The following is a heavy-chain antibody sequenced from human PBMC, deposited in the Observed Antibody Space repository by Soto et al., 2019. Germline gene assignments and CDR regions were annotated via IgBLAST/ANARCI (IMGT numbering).Heavy chain of an antibody. V-gene: IGHV3-21*02. Sequence: VQLVESGGGLVKPGGSLRLSCAASGFTFRSFTMNWVRQAPGKGLEWVSTISSNSAYIYYTDALRGRFTISRDNAKNSLHLQMNSLRAEDTAVYYCTRDASRDSSARGWFDPWGPGTLSPSPQ. CDR2: ISSNSAYI. J-gene: IGHJ5*02. CDR1: GFTFRSFT. CDR3: TRDASRDSSARGWFDP. D-gene: IGHD6-13*01.